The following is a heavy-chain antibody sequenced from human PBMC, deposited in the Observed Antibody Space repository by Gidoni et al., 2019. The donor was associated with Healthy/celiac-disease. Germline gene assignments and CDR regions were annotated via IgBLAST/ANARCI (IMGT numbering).Heavy chain of an antibody. Sequence: GDTYYPGSVKGRFTISRENAKNSLYLQMNSLRAGDTAVYYCARASLGYCTNGVCYTDYYYGMDVWGQGTTVTVSS. D-gene: IGHD2-8*01. J-gene: IGHJ6*02. CDR3: ARASLGYCTNGVCYTDYYYGMDV. CDR2: GDT. V-gene: IGHV3-13*01.